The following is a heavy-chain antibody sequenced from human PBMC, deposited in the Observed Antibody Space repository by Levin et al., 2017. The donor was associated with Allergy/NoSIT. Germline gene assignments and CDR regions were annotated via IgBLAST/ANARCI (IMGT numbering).Heavy chain of an antibody. V-gene: IGHV3-9*01. CDR1: GFTFDDYA. J-gene: IGHJ6*02. Sequence: GGSLRLSCAASGFTFDDYAMHWVRQAPGKGLEWVSGISWNSGSVGYGDSVKGRFTISRDNAKKSMYLQMNSLRAEDTAIYYCVKDLRGRRQVWVYYFYGMDVWGQGTTVTVSS. D-gene: IGHD3-16*01. CDR2: ISWNSGSV. CDR3: VKDLRGRRQVWVYYFYGMDV.